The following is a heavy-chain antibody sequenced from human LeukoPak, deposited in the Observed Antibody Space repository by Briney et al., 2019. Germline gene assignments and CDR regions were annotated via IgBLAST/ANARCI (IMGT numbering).Heavy chain of an antibody. D-gene: IGHD4-17*01. CDR2: INPNSGGT. J-gene: IGHJ6*03. CDR3: ARDFRLTTVTLPSYYYYYMDV. CDR1: GYTFTGYY. V-gene: IGHV1-2*02. Sequence: GASVKVSCKASGYTFTGYYMHWVRQAPGQGLEWMGWINPNSGGTNYAQKFQGRVTMTRDTSISTAYMELSRLRSDDTAVYYCARDFRLTTVTLPSYYYYYMDVWGKGTTVTVSS.